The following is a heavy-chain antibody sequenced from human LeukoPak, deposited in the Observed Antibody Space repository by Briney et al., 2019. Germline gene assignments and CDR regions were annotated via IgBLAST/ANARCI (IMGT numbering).Heavy chain of an antibody. CDR1: GFTFSSYG. CDR2: ISYDGSNK. J-gene: IGHJ6*03. CDR3: AKGHYMDV. Sequence: GGSLRLSCAASGFTFSSYGMSWVRQAPGKGLEWVAVISYDGSNKYYADSVKGRLTISIDNSKNTLYLQMNSLRAEDTAVYYCAKGHYMDVWGKGTTVTVSS. V-gene: IGHV3-30*18.